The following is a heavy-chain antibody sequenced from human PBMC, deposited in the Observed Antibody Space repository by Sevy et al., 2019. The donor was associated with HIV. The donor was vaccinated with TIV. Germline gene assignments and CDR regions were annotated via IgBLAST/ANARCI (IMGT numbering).Heavy chain of an antibody. D-gene: IGHD3-10*01. CDR2: IIPIFGTA. V-gene: IGHV1-69*06. J-gene: IGHJ4*02. CDR3: ARTTYYYGSGSSGYYFDY. Sequence: ASVKVSCKASGGTFSSYAISWVRQAPGQGLEWMGGIIPIFGTANYAQTFQGRVTITADKSTSTAYMELSSLRSEDTAVYYCARTTYYYGSGSSGYYFDYWGQGTLVTVSS. CDR1: GGTFSSYA.